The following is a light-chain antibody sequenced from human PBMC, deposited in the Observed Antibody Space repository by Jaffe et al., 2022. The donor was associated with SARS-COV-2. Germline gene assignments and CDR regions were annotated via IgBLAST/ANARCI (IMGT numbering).Light chain of an antibody. Sequence: QSALTQPASVSGSPGQSITISCTGTSSDIGGYNYVSWYRQHPGKAPKVMIYAVSDRPSGVSNRFSGSKSGNTASLTISGLQAEDEADYYCSSYTSSRNPHWVFGGGTRLTVL. J-gene: IGLJ3*02. CDR2: AVS. CDR1: SSDIGGYNY. V-gene: IGLV2-14*01. CDR3: SSYTSSRNPHWV.